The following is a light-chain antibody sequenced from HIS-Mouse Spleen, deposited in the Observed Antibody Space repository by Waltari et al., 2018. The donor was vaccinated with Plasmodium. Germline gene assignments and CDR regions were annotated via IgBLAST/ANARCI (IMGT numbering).Light chain of an antibody. CDR2: AAS. CDR3: QQSYSTWT. V-gene: IGKV1-39*01. CDR1: QDISSY. J-gene: IGKJ1*01. Sequence: DIQMTQSPSSLSASVGDRVTITCQASQDISSYLNWYQQKPGKAPKLLIYAASSLQSGVPSRFSGSGSGTDFTLTISSLQPEDFATYYCQQSYSTWTFGQGTKVEIK.